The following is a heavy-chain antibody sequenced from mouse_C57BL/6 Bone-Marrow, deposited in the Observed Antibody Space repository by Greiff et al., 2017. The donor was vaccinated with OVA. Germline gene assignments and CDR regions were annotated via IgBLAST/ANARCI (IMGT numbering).Heavy chain of an antibody. CDR3: ALYDYDGYYAMDY. CDR1: GFTFSDYG. V-gene: IGHV5-17*01. D-gene: IGHD2-4*01. Sequence: EVHLVESGGGLVKPGGSLKLSCAASGFTFSDYGMHWVRQAPEKGLEWVAYISSGSSTIYYADTVKGRFTISRDNAKNTLFLQMSSLRSEDTAMYYGALYDYDGYYAMDYWGQGTSVTVSA. CDR2: ISSGSSTI. J-gene: IGHJ4*01.